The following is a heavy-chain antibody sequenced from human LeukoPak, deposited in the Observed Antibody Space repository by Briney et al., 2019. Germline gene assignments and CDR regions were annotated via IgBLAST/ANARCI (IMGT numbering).Heavy chain of an antibody. CDR3: AKGGHFDY. J-gene: IGHJ4*02. D-gene: IGHD5-12*01. V-gene: IGHV3-23*01. CDR1: GFTFSRFV. CDR2: IRESGSNT. Sequence: GGSLRLSCEASGFTFSRFVMTWGRQAPGKGLEWVSAIRESGSNTYYTDSVKGRFTISRDNSKNTLYLRMNSLRAEDTAVYYCAKGGHFDYWGQGTLVAVSS.